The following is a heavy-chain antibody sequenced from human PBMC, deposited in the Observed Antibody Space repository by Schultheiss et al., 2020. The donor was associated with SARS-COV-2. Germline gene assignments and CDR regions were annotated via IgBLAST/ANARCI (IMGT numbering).Heavy chain of an antibody. CDR3: ARENKRYYEPRGYFDY. CDR1: RGSISSYY. J-gene: IGHJ4*02. D-gene: IGHD3-22*01. Sequence: SQTLSLTCTVSRGSISSYYWSWIRQPAGKGLEWIGRIYTSGSTNYNPSLKSRVTMSVDTSKNQFSLKLSSVTAADTAVYYCARENKRYYEPRGYFDYWGQGTLVTVSS. CDR2: IYTSGST. V-gene: IGHV4-4*07.